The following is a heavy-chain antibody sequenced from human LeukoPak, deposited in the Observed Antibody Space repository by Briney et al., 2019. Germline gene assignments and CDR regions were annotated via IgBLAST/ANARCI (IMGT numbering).Heavy chain of an antibody. CDR1: GYTFTTYG. CDR3: ARVWGDYYYMDV. J-gene: IGHJ6*03. CDR2: INPNSGGT. Sequence: ASVKVSCKASGYTFTTYGISWVRQAPGQGLEWMGWINPNSGGTNYEQKFQGRVTMTRDMSISTAYMELGRLRSDDTAVYYCARVWGDYYYMDVWGKGTTVTVSS. D-gene: IGHD3-16*01. V-gene: IGHV1-2*02.